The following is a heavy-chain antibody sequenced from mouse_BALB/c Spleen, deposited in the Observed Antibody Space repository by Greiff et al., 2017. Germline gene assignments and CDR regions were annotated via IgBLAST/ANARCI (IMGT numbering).Heavy chain of an antibody. CDR1: GFTFSSYA. V-gene: IGHV5-6-5*01. CDR2: ISSGGST. J-gene: IGHJ1*01. Sequence: EVQLVESGGGLVKPGGSLKLSCAASGFTFSSYAMSWVRQTPEKRLEWVASISSGGSTYYPDSVKGRFTISRDNARNILYLQMSSLRSEDTAMYYCAREGDGFYWYFDVWGAGTTVTVSS. CDR3: AREGDGFYWYFDV. D-gene: IGHD2-3*01.